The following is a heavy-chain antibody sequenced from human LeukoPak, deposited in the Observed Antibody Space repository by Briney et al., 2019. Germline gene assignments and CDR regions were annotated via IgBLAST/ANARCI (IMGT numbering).Heavy chain of an antibody. CDR2: VSHEGNNQ. D-gene: IGHD3-10*01. J-gene: IGHJ4*02. Sequence: GGALRLSCAASGCSFSSYGMHWARRPPGKGLEGIIVVSHEGNNQFYADSVKRRFTISRDNSKNMVYLQMNSLRVEDTAVYYCAREDYYGSGSYPVDWGQGTLVTVSS. CDR1: GCSFSSYG. V-gene: IGHV3-30*03. CDR3: AREDYYGSGSYPVD.